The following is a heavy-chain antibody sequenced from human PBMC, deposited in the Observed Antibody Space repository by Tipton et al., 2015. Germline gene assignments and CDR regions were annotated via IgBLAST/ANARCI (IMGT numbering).Heavy chain of an antibody. CDR1: GYSFTSFV. Sequence: VQLVQSGAEVRKPGESLKISCKASGYSFTSFVIGWVRQMPGKGLEWMGIIYVGDSNIRYSPSLQGQVTISADKSLSTAYLQWSSLKASDTAMYYCVRHSDYGMDAWGQGTTVTVSS. CDR2: IYVGDSNI. CDR3: VRHSDYGMDA. J-gene: IGHJ6*02. V-gene: IGHV5-51*01.